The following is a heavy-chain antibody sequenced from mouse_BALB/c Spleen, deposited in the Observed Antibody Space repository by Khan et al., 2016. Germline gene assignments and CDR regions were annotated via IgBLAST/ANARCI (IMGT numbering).Heavy chain of an antibody. Sequence: QVQLKESGPGLVAPSQSLSITCTVSGFSLTSYDTSWIRQPPGKGLEWLGVIWAGGATKYNSAFMSRLYITKDNSKSQVFLKMNSLQTDDTAIYYCVRDGYGSTYGAIDYWGQGTSVTVSS. D-gene: IGHD1-1*01. CDR3: VRDGYGSTYGAIDY. V-gene: IGHV2-9-2*01. J-gene: IGHJ4*01. CDR2: IWAGGAT. CDR1: GFSLTSYD.